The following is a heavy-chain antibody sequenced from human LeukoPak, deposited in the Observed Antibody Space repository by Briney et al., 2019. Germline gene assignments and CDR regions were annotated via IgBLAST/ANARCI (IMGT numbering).Heavy chain of an antibody. D-gene: IGHD6-19*01. CDR2: IGPSNGTT. V-gene: IGHV3-23*01. CDR1: GFTFSRYA. CDR3: VKRSTSGWFYFDY. J-gene: IGHJ4*02. Sequence: QTGGSLRLSCAASGFTFSRYAMTWVRQAPGKGLEWVSSIGPSNGTTYYAESVKGRVTISRDNSENTLYLQLNSLRADDTAIYYCVKRSTSGWFYFDYWGQGTLVTVSS.